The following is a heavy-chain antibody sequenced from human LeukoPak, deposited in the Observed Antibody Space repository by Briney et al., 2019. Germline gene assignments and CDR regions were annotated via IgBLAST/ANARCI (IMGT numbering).Heavy chain of an antibody. CDR1: GYTFTGYY. CDR2: INPSGGST. D-gene: IGHD1-26*01. V-gene: IGHV1-46*01. J-gene: IGHJ3*02. Sequence: ASVKVSCKASGYTFTGYYMHWVRQAPGQGLEWMGIINPSGGSTSYAQKFQGRVTMTRDMSTSTVYMELSSLRSEDTAVYYCATEGSVVGARGAFDIWGQGTMVTVSS. CDR3: ATEGSVVGARGAFDI.